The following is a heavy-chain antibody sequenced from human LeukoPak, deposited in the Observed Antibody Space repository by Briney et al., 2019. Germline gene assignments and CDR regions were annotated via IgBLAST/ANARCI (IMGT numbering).Heavy chain of an antibody. CDR2: INQSGST. Sequence: SETLSLTCAVYGESFSGYYWSWIRQPPGKGLEWIGEINQSGSTNYSPSLKSRVTISVDASKNRFSLKLSSVTAADTAVYYCARYYDSSGYYGYWGQGTLVTVSS. D-gene: IGHD3-22*01. V-gene: IGHV4-34*01. CDR3: ARYYDSSGYYGY. J-gene: IGHJ4*02. CDR1: GESFSGYY.